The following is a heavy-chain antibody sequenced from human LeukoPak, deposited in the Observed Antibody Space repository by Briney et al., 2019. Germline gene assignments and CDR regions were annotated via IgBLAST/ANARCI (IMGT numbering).Heavy chain of an antibody. CDR1: GASITTNY. V-gene: IGHV4-59*08. Sequence: SETLSLTCTVSGASITTNYWSWFRQSAGKGLEWIGYIFYSGNTKYSPSLESRVTISVDTSKNHFSLNLKSVTAADTAVYYCARLSTYSHFDFWGQGTLVTVSS. J-gene: IGHJ4*02. CDR2: IFYSGNT. D-gene: IGHD1-26*01. CDR3: ARLSTYSHFDF.